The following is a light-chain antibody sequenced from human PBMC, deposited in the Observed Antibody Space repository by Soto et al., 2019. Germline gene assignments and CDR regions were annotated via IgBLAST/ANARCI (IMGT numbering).Light chain of an antibody. J-gene: IGKJ5*01. CDR3: QQRSNWAIT. Sequence: IVMTQSPATLSVSPWERAALSCRASQSVSSYLAWYQQKPGQAPRLLIYDASNRATGIPARFSGSGSGTDFTLTISSLEPEDFAVYYCQQRSNWAITFGQGTRLEIK. CDR2: DAS. V-gene: IGKV3-11*01. CDR1: QSVSSY.